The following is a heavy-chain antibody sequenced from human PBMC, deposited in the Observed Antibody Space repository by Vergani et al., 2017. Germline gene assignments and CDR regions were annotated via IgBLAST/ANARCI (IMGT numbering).Heavy chain of an antibody. CDR2: ISSSSSYT. V-gene: IGHV3-64*04. CDR3: ATSNSYDAFDI. D-gene: IGHD4-11*01. CDR1: GFTFSSYA. Sequence: VQLVESGGGLVQPGGSLRLSCSASGFTFSSYAMHWVRQAPGKGLEYVSAISSSSSYTNYADSVKGRFTISRDNAKNSLYLQMNSLRAEDTAVYYCATSNSYDAFDIWGQGTMVTVSS. J-gene: IGHJ3*02.